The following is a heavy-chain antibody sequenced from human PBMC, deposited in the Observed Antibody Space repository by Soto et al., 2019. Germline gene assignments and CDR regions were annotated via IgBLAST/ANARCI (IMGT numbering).Heavy chain of an antibody. J-gene: IGHJ4*02. V-gene: IGHV3-11*06. CDR2: IDGSSDYT. D-gene: IGHD2-8*01. CDR3: ARDLRFSSTNYFDF. Sequence: GGSLRLSCTASGFLFTDYYMSWIRQPPGKGLEWLAYIDGSSDYTNSADSVKGRFTISRDNAKNSVFLQMNNLRADDTAAYYCARDLRFSSTNYFDFWGRGTLVTVSS. CDR1: GFLFTDYY.